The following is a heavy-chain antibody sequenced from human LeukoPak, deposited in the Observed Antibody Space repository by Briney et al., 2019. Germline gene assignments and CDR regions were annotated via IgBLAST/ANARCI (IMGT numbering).Heavy chain of an antibody. CDR3: ATSAVTTGLDF. Sequence: GGSLRLSCAALGFTFKTYWIRWVRQAPGKGLVWVSRFGSDGKNTVYADSVKGRFTISRDSAKNTLSLQMNSLRAEDTGVYYCATSAVTTGLDFWGQGTLVTVSS. D-gene: IGHD4-17*01. CDR1: GFTFKTYW. CDR2: FGSDGKNT. J-gene: IGHJ4*02. V-gene: IGHV3-74*01.